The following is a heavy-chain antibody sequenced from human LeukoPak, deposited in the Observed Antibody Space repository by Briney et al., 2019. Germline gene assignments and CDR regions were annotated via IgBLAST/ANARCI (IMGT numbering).Heavy chain of an antibody. CDR2: KGTLGDT. V-gene: IGHV3-13*01. CDR1: GFTFSSYD. J-gene: IGHJ3*02. CDR3: VSGGYTYAYDAFDI. D-gene: IGHD5-18*01. Sequence: GGSLRLSCAASGFTFSSYDMHWVRQPTGKGLEWVSGKGTLGDTYYPGSVKGRFTISRENAKNSVYLQMSSLRAEDTAVYYCVSGGYTYAYDAFDIWGQGTVVTVSS.